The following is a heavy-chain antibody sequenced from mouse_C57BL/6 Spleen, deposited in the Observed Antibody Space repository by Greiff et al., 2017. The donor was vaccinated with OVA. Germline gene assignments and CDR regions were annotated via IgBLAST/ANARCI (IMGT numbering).Heavy chain of an antibody. D-gene: IGHD3-1*01. J-gene: IGHJ4*01. CDR3: TSRARYYAMDY. CDR1: GFNITDYY. Sequence: EVQLQQSGAELVRPGASVKLSCTASGFNITDYYMHWVKQRPEQSLEWIGRIDPEDGDTEYAPKFQGKATMTADTSSNTAYLQLSSLKSEDTAVYYCTSRARYYAMDYWGQGTSVTVSS. V-gene: IGHV14-1*01. CDR2: IDPEDGDT.